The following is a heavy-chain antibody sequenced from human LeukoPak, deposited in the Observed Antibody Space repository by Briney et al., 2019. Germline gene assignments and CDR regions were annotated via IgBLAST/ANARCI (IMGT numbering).Heavy chain of an antibody. V-gene: IGHV3-23*01. D-gene: IGHD4-23*01. Sequence: GGSLRLSCAASGFTFSSYAMSWVRQAPGKGLEWVSAISGSGGSTYYADSVKGRFTISRDNSKNTLYLQMNSLRAEDTAVYYCARSQDYGGNSVADYWGQGTLVTVSS. CDR2: ISGSGGST. CDR1: GFTFSSYA. CDR3: ARSQDYGGNSVADY. J-gene: IGHJ4*02.